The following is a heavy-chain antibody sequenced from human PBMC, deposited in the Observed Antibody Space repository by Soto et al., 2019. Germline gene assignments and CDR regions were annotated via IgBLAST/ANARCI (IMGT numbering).Heavy chain of an antibody. V-gene: IGHV1-24*01. CDR3: ATVGGYSSGWSLDY. CDR2: FDPEDGET. J-gene: IGHJ4*02. Sequence: ASVKVSCKVSGYTLTELSMHWVRQAPGKGLEWMGGFDPEDGETIYAQKFQGRVTMTEDTSTDTAYMELSSLRSEDTAVYYCATVGGYSSGWSLDYWGQGTLVTVPQ. CDR1: GYTLTELS. D-gene: IGHD6-19*01.